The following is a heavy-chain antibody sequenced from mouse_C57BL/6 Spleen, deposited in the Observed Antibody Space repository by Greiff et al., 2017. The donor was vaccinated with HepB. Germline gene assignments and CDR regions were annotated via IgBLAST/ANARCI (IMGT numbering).Heavy chain of an antibody. Sequence: VQLQQPGAELVMPGASVKLSCKASGYTFTSYWMHWVKQRPGQGLEWIGEIDPSDSYTNYNQKFKGKSTLTVDKSSSTAYMQLSSLHAEDAAVYYCARGDYGSSYDYWGQGTTLTVSS. CDR3: ARGDYGSSYDY. CDR2: IDPSDSYT. V-gene: IGHV1-69*01. J-gene: IGHJ2*01. CDR1: GYTFTSYW. D-gene: IGHD1-1*01.